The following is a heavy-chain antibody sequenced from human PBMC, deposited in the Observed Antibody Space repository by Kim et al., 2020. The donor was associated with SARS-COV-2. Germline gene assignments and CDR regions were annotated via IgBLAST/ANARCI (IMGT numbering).Heavy chain of an antibody. V-gene: IGHV4-4*07. CDR1: GGSISSYY. CDR2: IYTSGST. D-gene: IGHD3-16*01. Sequence: SETLSLTCTVSGGSISSYYWSWIRQPAGKGLEWIGRIYTSGSTNYNPSLKSRVTMSVDTSKNQFSLKLSSVTAADTAVYYCARVRPPPQLRPSRDAFDIWGQGTMVTVSS. CDR3: ARVRPPPQLRPSRDAFDI. J-gene: IGHJ3*02.